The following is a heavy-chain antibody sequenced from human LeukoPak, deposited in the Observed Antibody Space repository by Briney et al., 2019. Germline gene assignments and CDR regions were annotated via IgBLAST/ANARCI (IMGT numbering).Heavy chain of an antibody. V-gene: IGHV1-69*05. J-gene: IGHJ5*02. CDR3: ARVHCGSDCYSDRGWFDP. Sequence: SVKVSCKASGGTFSSYAISWVRQAPGQGLEWMGRIIPIFGTANYAQKFQGRVTITTDESTSTAYMELSSLRSEDTAVYYCARVHCGSDCYSDRGWFDPWGQGTLVTVSS. CDR1: GGTFSSYA. CDR2: IIPIFGTA. D-gene: IGHD2-21*02.